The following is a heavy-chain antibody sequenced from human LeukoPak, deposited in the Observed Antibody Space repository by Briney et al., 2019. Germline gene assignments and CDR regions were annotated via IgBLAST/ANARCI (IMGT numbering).Heavy chain of an antibody. D-gene: IGHD4-17*01. V-gene: IGHV4-59*08. J-gene: IGHJ4*02. CDR2: IYYSGSNI. CDR1: GGSISSYY. CDR3: ARKYGDSY. Sequence: SETLSLTCTVSGGSISSYYWSWIRQPPGKGLEWIGFIYYSGSNINYDPSLKSRVTMSVDTSKNQFSLELSSVTAADTAVYYCARKYGDSYWGQGTLVTVSS.